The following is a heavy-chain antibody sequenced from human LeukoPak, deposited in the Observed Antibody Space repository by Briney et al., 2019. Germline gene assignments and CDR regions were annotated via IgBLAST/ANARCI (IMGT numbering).Heavy chain of an antibody. Sequence: PSETLSLTCSVSGDSISSHYWTWIRQPPGKGLEWIGYIHYSGTTNYNPSLKSRITTSLDTSKNQFSLKLHSVTAADTAVYYCARGGWSLDYWGQGTLVTVSS. CDR3: ARGGWSLDY. CDR2: IHYSGTT. CDR1: GDSISSHY. J-gene: IGHJ4*02. D-gene: IGHD6-19*01. V-gene: IGHV4-59*11.